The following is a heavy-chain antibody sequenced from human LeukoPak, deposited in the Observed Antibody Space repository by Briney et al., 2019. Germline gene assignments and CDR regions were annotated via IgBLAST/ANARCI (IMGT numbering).Heavy chain of an antibody. V-gene: IGHV1-3*01. CDR2: INAGNGNT. CDR3: ARGSYFYGSGSFMGSDY. D-gene: IGHD3-10*01. J-gene: IGHJ4*02. Sequence: ASVKVSCKASGYTFTNYAVHWMRQAPGQRLEWMAWINAGNGNTEYSQNFQDRVTITRDTSATTAYMELSSLRSEDTAVYYCARGSYFYGSGSFMGSDYWGQGTLVTVSS. CDR1: GYTFTNYA.